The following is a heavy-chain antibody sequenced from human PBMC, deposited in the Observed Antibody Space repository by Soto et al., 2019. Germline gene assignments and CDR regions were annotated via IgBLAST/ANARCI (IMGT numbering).Heavy chain of an antibody. CDR2: ISGSGDST. J-gene: IGHJ4*02. D-gene: IGHD1-26*01. Sequence: EVQLLESGGGLVQPGGSLRLSCAASGFTFNTYAMSWVRQAPGKGLEWVSHISGSGDSTYYADSVKGRFTISRDNSKNTLYLQMSSLRTEDTAIYYCAKGHPTYYFNYWGQGTLVTVSS. CDR3: AKGHPTYYFNY. V-gene: IGHV3-23*01. CDR1: GFTFNTYA.